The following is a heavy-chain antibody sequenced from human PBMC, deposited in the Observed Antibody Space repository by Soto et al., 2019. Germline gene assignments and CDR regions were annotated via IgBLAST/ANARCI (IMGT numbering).Heavy chain of an antibody. CDR3: AKDISTGSGSYPYYYYYMDV. CDR2: IRWNSGSI. Sequence: EVQLVESGGGLVQPGRSLRLSCAASGFTFDDYAMHWVRQAPGKGLEWVSGIRWNSGSIGYADSVKGRFTISRDNAKNSLYLQMNSLRAEDTALYYCAKDISTGSGSYPYYYYYMDVWGKGTTVTVSS. J-gene: IGHJ6*03. CDR1: GFTFDDYA. D-gene: IGHD3-10*01. V-gene: IGHV3-9*01.